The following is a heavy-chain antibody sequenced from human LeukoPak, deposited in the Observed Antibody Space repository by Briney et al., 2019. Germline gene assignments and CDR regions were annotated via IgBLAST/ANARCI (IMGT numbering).Heavy chain of an antibody. CDR3: AKVAGYSYVGVYYFDY. J-gene: IGHJ4*02. V-gene: IGHV3-23*01. Sequence: PGGSLRLSCAASGFTFSSYWMNWVRQAPGRGLEWVSAISGSSGSTYYADSVEGRFTISRDNSKNTLYLQMNSLRAEDTAVYYCAKVAGYSYVGVYYFDYWGQGTLVTVSS. D-gene: IGHD5-18*01. CDR1: GFTFSSYW. CDR2: ISGSSGST.